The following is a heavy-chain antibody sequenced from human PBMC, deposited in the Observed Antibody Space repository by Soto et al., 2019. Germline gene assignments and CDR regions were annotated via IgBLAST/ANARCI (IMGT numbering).Heavy chain of an antibody. Sequence: PGGSLRLSCAASGFTFSSYEMNWVRQAPGKGLEWVSYISSSGSTIYYADSVKGRFTISRDNAKNSLYLQMNSLRAEDTAVYYCARKARSYYGMDVWGQGTTVTVSS. CDR3: ARKARSYYGMDV. V-gene: IGHV3-48*03. J-gene: IGHJ6*02. CDR2: ISSSGSTI. CDR1: GFTFSSYE.